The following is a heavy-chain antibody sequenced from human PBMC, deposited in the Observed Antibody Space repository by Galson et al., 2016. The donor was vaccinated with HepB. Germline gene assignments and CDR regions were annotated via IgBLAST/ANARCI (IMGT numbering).Heavy chain of an antibody. J-gene: IGHJ4*02. CDR3: ARLGTAATGRGFDI. CDR2: IYNTATT. CDR1: GGSINSDHW. Sequence: SETLSLTCAVSGGSINSDHWWSWVRQSPGKGLEWLGEIYNTATTHNNPSLISPVTMSIDNSKNQFSLNLTSVTAADTAVYFCARLGTAATGRGFDIWGQGTTVTVSS. D-gene: IGHD1-1*01. V-gene: IGHV4-4*02.